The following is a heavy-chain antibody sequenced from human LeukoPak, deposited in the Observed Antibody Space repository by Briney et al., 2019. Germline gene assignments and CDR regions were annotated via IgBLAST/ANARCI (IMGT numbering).Heavy chain of an antibody. Sequence: GGSLRLSCAASGFTFSSYGMNWVRQAPGKGLEWVSYISSGSTIYYADSVKGRFTISRDNSKNTLYLQMNSLRAEDTAVYYCARAIWFGDPEDYWGQGTLVTVSS. CDR3: ARAIWFGDPEDY. J-gene: IGHJ4*02. V-gene: IGHV3-48*01. CDR2: ISSGSTI. CDR1: GFTFSSYG. D-gene: IGHD3-10*01.